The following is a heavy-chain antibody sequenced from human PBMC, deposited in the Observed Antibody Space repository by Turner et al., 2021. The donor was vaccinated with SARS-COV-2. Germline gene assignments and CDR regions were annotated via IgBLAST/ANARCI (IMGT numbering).Heavy chain of an antibody. V-gene: IGHV4-39*01. CDR2: IYYSGST. CDR3: ARHWEVAAAAYLARFDP. CDR1: GGSSSSSSYY. J-gene: IGHJ5*02. D-gene: IGHD6-13*01. Sequence: QLQLQESGPGLVTPSETLSLTCTVSGGSSSSSSYYWGWIRQPPGKGLEWIGSIYYSGSTYYNPSLKSRVTISVDTSKNQFSLKLTSVTAADTAVYFCARHWEVAAAAYLARFDPWGQGTLVTVSS.